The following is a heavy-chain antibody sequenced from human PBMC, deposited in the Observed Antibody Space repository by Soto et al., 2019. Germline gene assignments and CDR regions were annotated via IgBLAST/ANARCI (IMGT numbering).Heavy chain of an antibody. V-gene: IGHV3-30*03. J-gene: IGHJ6*02. CDR1: GFTFSDYA. D-gene: IGHD3-3*01. CDR3: ARETYYDFWSGPYYGMDV. Sequence: PGGSLILSCAASGFTFSDYAMHWVRQAPGKGLEWVAVVSHDGRNTHYADSVKGRFTISRDNSKNTLYLQMNSLRAEDTAVYYCARETYYDFWSGPYYGMDVWGQGTTVTVSS. CDR2: VSHDGRNT.